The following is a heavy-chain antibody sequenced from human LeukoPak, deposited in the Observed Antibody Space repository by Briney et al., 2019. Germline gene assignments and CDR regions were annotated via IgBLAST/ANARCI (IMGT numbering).Heavy chain of an antibody. J-gene: IGHJ6*04. Sequence: GRSLRLSCAASGFTFSRYAMRWVRQAPGKGLEWVAVISYDGANKHNADSVKGRFSISRDSSKNTLYLQMDSLRPEDTAVYYCARDQAVSGSNYYYGVDVWGKGTTVTVSS. CDR1: GFTFSRYA. V-gene: IGHV3-30*04. CDR3: ARDQAVSGSNYYYGVDV. D-gene: IGHD6-19*01. CDR2: ISYDGANK.